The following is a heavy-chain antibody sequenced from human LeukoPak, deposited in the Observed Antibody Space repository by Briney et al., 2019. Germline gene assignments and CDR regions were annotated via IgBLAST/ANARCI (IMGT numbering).Heavy chain of an antibody. CDR3: VRKSGDYASGYGMDV. Sequence: ASVKVSCKASGYTFTSYGISWVRQAPGQGLEWMGWISAYNGNTNYAQRLQGRVTMTTDTSTSTAYMELRSLRSDDTAVYYCVRKSGDYASGYGMDVWGQGTTVTVSS. CDR1: GYTFTSYG. J-gene: IGHJ6*02. V-gene: IGHV1-18*01. D-gene: IGHD4-17*01. CDR2: ISAYNGNT.